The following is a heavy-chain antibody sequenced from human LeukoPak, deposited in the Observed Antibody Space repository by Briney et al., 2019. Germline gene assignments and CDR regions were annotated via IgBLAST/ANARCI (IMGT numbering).Heavy chain of an antibody. J-gene: IGHJ4*02. CDR2: ITDAVGST. Sequence: GGSLRLSCAASGFTFSSSSISWVRQAPGKGLEWVSAITDAVGSTHYADSVKGRFTISSDNSKNSLYLQMNSLRVEDTAFYYCAKDNRRHYTSGPNPDSLHWGQGALVTVSS. V-gene: IGHV3-23*01. CDR3: AKDNRRHYTSGPNPDSLH. D-gene: IGHD6-19*01. CDR1: GFTFSSSS.